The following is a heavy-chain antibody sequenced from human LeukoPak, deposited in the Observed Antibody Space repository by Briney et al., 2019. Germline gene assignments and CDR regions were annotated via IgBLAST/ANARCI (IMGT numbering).Heavy chain of an antibody. CDR2: IYWDDDK. CDR3: ARVGYYYYAMDV. CDR1: GFSLRTSGVG. D-gene: IGHD1-26*01. V-gene: IGHV2-5*02. J-gene: IGHJ6*02. Sequence: SGPTLVKPTQTLTLTCTLSGFSLRTSGVGVGWIRQPPGKTLEWLALIYWDDDKRYSPSLKSRLTITKDTSKNQVVLTLTNTDPVDSATYYCARVGYYYYAMDVWGQGTTVTVSS.